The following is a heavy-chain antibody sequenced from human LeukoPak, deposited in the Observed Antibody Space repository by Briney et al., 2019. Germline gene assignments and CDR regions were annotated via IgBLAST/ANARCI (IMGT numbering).Heavy chain of an antibody. CDR1: GFTFSDYY. D-gene: IGHD3-22*01. CDR2: ISTSAGTT. V-gene: IGHV3-11*01. CDR3: ARDAIDSSGFDFDY. Sequence: GESLRLSCAASGFTFSDYYMTWIRQAPGKGLEWISYISTSAGTTYYADSVKGRFTISRDNAKNSLYLQMNSLRAEDTAVYYCARDAIDSSGFDFDYWGQGTLVTVSS. J-gene: IGHJ4*02.